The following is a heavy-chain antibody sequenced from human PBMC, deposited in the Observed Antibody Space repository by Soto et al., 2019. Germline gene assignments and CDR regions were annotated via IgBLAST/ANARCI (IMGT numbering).Heavy chain of an antibody. Sequence: GGSLRLSCAASGFTFSNAWMSWVRQAPGKGLEWVGRIKSKTDGGTTDYAAPVKGRFTISRDDSKNTLYLQMNSLKTEDTAVYYCTSPSIWFGKGDYMDVWGKGTTVTVSS. CDR1: GFTFSNAW. V-gene: IGHV3-15*01. CDR2: IKSKTDGGTT. D-gene: IGHD3-10*01. CDR3: TSPSIWFGKGDYMDV. J-gene: IGHJ6*03.